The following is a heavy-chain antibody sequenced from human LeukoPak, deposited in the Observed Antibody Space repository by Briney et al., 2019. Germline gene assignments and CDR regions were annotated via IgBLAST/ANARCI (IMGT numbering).Heavy chain of an antibody. J-gene: IGHJ4*02. V-gene: IGHV3-33*01. CDR1: GLTFRHYG. Sequence: GRSLRLSCALSGLTFRHYGVHWVRQAPGKGLEGGADIWYDGSKKYYADSVKGRLTISRDNSKNTLYLQLSTGRAADTAVYYCTRESLRDGYNCDYWGQGTLVTVSS. CDR3: TRESLRDGYNCDY. D-gene: IGHD5-24*01. CDR2: IWYDGSKK.